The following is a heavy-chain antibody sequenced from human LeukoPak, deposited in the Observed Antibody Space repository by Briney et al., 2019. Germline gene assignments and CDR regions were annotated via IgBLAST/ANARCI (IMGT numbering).Heavy chain of an antibody. Sequence: SETLSLTCTVSGHSINSVYYWGWIRQPPGKGLEWIGSLFHGGTTYYNPSLKSRVAMSLDTSKNHFSLELNSVTAADTAVYHCARDTRYTGTYHFDQWGQGTLVTVSS. CDR1: GHSINSVYY. D-gene: IGHD1-26*01. J-gene: IGHJ4*02. CDR3: ARDTRYTGTYHFDQ. CDR2: LFHGGTT. V-gene: IGHV4-38-2*02.